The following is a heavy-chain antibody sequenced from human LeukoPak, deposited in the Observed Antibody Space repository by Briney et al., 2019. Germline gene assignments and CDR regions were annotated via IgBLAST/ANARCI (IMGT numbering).Heavy chain of an antibody. V-gene: IGHV1-18*04. CDR2: ISAYNGNT. CDR1: GYTFTSYG. Sequence: GASVKVSCKASGYTFTSYGISWVRQAPGQGLEGMGWISAYNGNTNYAQKLQGRVTMTTDTSTSTAYMELRSLRSDDTAVYYCARDPPFVGYCSSTSCYIYGMDVWGKGTTVIVSS. CDR3: ARDPPFVGYCSSTSCYIYGMDV. D-gene: IGHD2-2*02. J-gene: IGHJ6*04.